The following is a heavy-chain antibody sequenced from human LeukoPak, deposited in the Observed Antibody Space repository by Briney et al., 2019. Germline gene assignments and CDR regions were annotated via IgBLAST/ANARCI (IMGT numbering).Heavy chain of an antibody. CDR3: AREMSGSNDAFDI. J-gene: IGHJ3*02. CDR2: IYEAGNT. V-gene: IGHV3-13*01. D-gene: IGHD3-10*01. Sequence: GGSLRLSCAASGFTLSTYDMHWVRQVTGEAPEWVSMIYEAGNTYYTGSVKGRFTISRENAKNSLYLQMHGLTAGDTAVYYCAREMSGSNDAFDIWGPGTMVTVSS. CDR1: GFTLSTYD.